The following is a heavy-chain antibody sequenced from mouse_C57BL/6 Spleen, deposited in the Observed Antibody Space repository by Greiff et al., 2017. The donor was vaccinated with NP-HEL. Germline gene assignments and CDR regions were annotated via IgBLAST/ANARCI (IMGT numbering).Heavy chain of an antibody. J-gene: IGHJ3*01. CDR1: GYTFTSYW. Sequence: QVQLKQPGAELVKPGASVKLSCKASGYTFTSYWMHWVKQRPGQGLEWIGMIHPNSGSTNYNEKFKSKATLTVDKSSSTAYMQLSSLTSEDSAVYYCAREGLLRSSRRDWFAYWGQGTLATVSA. CDR3: AREGLLRSSRRDWFAY. CDR2: IHPNSGST. D-gene: IGHD1-1*01. V-gene: IGHV1-64*01.